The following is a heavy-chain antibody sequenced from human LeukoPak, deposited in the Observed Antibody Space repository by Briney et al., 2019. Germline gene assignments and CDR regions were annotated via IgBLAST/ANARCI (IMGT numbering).Heavy chain of an antibody. CDR2: INHSGST. Sequence: SETLSLTCAVYGGSFSGYYWSWIRQPPGKGLEWIGEINHSGSTNYNPSLKSRVTMSVDTSKNQFSLKLSSVAAADTAVYYCAREAGTGRYYYYYMDVWGKGTTVTISS. D-gene: IGHD6-19*01. CDR3: AREAGTGRYYYYYMDV. CDR1: GGSFSGYY. J-gene: IGHJ6*03. V-gene: IGHV4-34*01.